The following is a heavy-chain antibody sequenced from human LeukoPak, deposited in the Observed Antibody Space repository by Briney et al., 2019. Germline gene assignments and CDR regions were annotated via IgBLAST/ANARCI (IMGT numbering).Heavy chain of an antibody. CDR1: GGSFSGYY. V-gene: IGHV4-59*08. Sequence: SETLSLTCAVYGGSFSGYYWGWIRQPPGKGLEWIGYIYYSGSTNYNPSLKSRVTISVDTSKNQFSLKLSSVTAADTAVYYCAAADYPYYFDYWGQGTLVTVSS. CDR3: AAADYPYYFDY. D-gene: IGHD4-11*01. CDR2: IYYSGST. J-gene: IGHJ4*02.